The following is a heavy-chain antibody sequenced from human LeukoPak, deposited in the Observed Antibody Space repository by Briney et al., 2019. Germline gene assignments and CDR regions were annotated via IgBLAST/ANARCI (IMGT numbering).Heavy chain of an antibody. D-gene: IGHD3-10*01. Sequence: SETLSLTCAVYSGSFGGYDWSWIRQPPGKGLEWIGEINHSGSTNYDPSLKSRVTISLDTSKNQFSLKLSSVTAADTAVYYCATQGFGSGSYYPPYMDVWGKGTTVTISS. CDR1: SGSFGGYD. V-gene: IGHV4-34*01. CDR3: ATQGFGSGSYYPPYMDV. J-gene: IGHJ6*03. CDR2: INHSGST.